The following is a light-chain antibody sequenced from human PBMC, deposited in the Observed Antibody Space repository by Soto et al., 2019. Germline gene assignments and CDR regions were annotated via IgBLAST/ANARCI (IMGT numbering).Light chain of an antibody. V-gene: IGKV3-20*01. CDR2: GAS. Sequence: EVVLTQFPGTLPVSLGERATLSCRASQSVRNDYLAWYQQKRGQAPRLLIHGASTRATGIPDRFSGSGSGTDFILTISRVEPGDVAKYFCRQYGSLPETFGQGTKVAIK. J-gene: IGKJ1*01. CDR3: RQYGSLPET. CDR1: QSVRNDY.